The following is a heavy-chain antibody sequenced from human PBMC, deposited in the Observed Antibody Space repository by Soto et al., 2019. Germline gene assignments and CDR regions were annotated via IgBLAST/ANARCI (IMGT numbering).Heavy chain of an antibody. CDR3: TARPGDAFDI. Sequence: GGSLRLSCAASGFTFSNAWMSWVRQAPGKGLEWVGRIKSKTDGGTTDYAAPVKGRFTISRDDSKNTLYLKMNSLKTGNTAVYYCTARPGDAFDIWGQVTMATVSS. V-gene: IGHV3-15*01. CDR2: IKSKTDGGTT. CDR1: GFTFSNAW. J-gene: IGHJ3*02.